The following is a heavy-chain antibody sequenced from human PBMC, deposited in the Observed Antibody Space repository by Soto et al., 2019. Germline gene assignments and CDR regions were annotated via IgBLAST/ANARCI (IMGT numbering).Heavy chain of an antibody. CDR2: IIPIFGTA. J-gene: IGHJ4*02. Sequence: QVQLVQSGAEVKKPGSSVKVSCKASGGTFSSYAISWVRQAPGQGLEWMGGIIPIFGTANYAQKFQGRVXIXAXXSTSTAYMELSSLRSEDTAVYYCARVSPAAMGLIDWGQGTLVTVSS. CDR3: ARVSPAAMGLID. V-gene: IGHV1-69*12. D-gene: IGHD2-2*01. CDR1: GGTFSSYA.